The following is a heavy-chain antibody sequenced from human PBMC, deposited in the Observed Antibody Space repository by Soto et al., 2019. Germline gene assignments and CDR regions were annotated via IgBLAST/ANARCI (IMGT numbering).Heavy chain of an antibody. V-gene: IGHV3-7*01. CDR1: GFSLSSYW. Sequence: EVQLVESGGGLVQPGGSLRLSCAASGFSLSSYWMSWVRQAPGKGLEWVANMNQDGSESDYVGSVKGRFTFTRDNAKNSLYLQLTSLTADNTAVYYCARLSTSAGRRYLACWGQGTLVTVSS. CDR3: ARLSTSAGRRYLAC. J-gene: IGHJ4*02. CDR2: MNQDGSES.